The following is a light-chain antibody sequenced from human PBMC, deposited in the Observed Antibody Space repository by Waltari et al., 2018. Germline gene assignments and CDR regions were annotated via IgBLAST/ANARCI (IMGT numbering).Light chain of an antibody. CDR3: ASRDPTANAVV. Sequence: SSELTQDPAVSVALGQTVRITCQGDSRRTYSADWYQPRPGQTPILVLFSTDDRPPGFPDRFSGSSSRDTASLTITGTQAEDEADYYCASRDPTANAVVFGGGTKLTVL. CDR2: STD. V-gene: IGLV3-19*01. J-gene: IGLJ2*01. CDR1: SRRTYS.